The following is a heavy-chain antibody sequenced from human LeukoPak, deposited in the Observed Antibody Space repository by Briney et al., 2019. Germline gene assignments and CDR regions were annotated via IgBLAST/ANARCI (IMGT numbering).Heavy chain of an antibody. V-gene: IGHV3-48*03. CDR1: GFTFSSYG. D-gene: IGHD6-13*01. CDR2: ISSSGSTI. CDR3: ARDYQAGSWYDYYYYYGMDV. J-gene: IGHJ6*02. Sequence: GGSLRLSCAASGFTFSSYGMNWVRQAPGKGLEWVSYISSSGSTIYYADSVKGRFTISRDNAKNSLYLQMNSLRAEDTAVYYCARDYQAGSWYDYYYYYGMDVWGQGTTVTVSS.